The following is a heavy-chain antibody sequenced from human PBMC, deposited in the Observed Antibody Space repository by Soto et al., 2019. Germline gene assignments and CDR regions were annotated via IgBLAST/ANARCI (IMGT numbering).Heavy chain of an antibody. V-gene: IGHV3-33*01. CDR1: GFTFSSYG. J-gene: IGHJ4*02. CDR3: ARERGRYCGGDCPMHY. D-gene: IGHD2-21*01. CDR2: IWYDGSNK. Sequence: QVQLVESGGGVVQPGRSLRLSCAASGFTFSSYGMHWVRQAPGKGLEWVAVIWYDGSNKYYADSVKGRFTISRDNSKNTLYLQMNSLRAEDTAVYYCARERGRYCGGDCPMHYWGQETLVTVSS.